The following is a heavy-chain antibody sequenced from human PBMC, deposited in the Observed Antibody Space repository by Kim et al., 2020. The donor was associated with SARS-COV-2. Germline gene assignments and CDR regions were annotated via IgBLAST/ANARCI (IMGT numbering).Heavy chain of an antibody. J-gene: IGHJ4*02. Sequence: DSVKGRFTISRDNSKNTLYLQMNSLRAEDTAVYYCARGDYYDSSGSLRVYWGQGTLVTVSS. V-gene: IGHV3-30*07. D-gene: IGHD3-22*01. CDR3: ARGDYYDSSGSLRVY.